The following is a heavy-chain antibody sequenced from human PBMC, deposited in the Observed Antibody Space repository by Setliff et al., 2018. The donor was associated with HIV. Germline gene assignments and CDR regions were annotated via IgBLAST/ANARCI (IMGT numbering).Heavy chain of an antibody. D-gene: IGHD6-13*01. CDR1: GDSISGYY. J-gene: IGHJ5*02. V-gene: IGHV4-59*12. CDR3: ARILVAAAGTGFDP. CDR2: VYYSGSA. Sequence: SSETLSLTCTVSGDSISGYYWSWVRQPPGKGLEWIGYVYYSGSANYNPSLKSRVIISIDKSKNKFSLKVSSVTAADTAVYYCARILVAAAGTGFDPWGQGILVTVSS.